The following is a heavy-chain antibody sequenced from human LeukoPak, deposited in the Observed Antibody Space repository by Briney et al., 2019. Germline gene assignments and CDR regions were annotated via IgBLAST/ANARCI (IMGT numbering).Heavy chain of an antibody. V-gene: IGHV3-23*01. CDR2: ISAVDTTT. J-gene: IGHJ4*02. CDR1: GFTFSSFV. Sequence: GGSLRLSCAASGFTFSSFVMSWVRQAPGKGLEWVSAISAVDTTTYYADSLRGRFTTSRDNSTNTLYLLMNSLRVEDTAVYYCAKTRGLLELDYWGQGTLVTVSS. D-gene: IGHD4-17*01. CDR3: AKTRGLLELDY.